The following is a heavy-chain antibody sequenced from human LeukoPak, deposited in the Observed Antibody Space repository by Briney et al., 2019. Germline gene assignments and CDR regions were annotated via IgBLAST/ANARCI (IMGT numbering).Heavy chain of an antibody. CDR1: GFTFSSYS. CDR2: ISSSSSYI. J-gene: IGHJ4*02. D-gene: IGHD2-2*01. V-gene: IGHV3-21*03. CDR3: TRFTQLLAAGIDY. Sequence: GGSLRLSCAASGFTFSSYSMNWVRQAPGKGLEWVSSISSSSSYIYYADSVKGRFTISRDNAKNSLYLQMNSLKTEDTAVYYCTRFTQLLAAGIDYWGQGTLVTVSS.